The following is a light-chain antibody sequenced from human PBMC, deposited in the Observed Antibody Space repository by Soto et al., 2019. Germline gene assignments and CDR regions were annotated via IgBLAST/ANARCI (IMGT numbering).Light chain of an antibody. J-gene: IGKJ5*01. CDR2: GAS. Sequence: EIVLTQSPGTLSFSPGERGTLSCRASQSVSSSFLAWYQQKPGQAPRLLIYGASTRATGIPDRFSGSGSGTDFTLTISRLEPEDFAVYYCQQYGSSVITFGQGTRLEIK. V-gene: IGKV3-20*01. CDR1: QSVSSSF. CDR3: QQYGSSVIT.